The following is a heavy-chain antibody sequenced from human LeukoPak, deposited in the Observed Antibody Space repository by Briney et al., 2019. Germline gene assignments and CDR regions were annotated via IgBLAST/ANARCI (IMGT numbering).Heavy chain of an antibody. CDR1: GFTFSSYW. CDR3: ARDQPRQGFGSGYYYMDV. Sequence: RTGGSLRLSCAASGFTFSSYWMSWVRQAPGKGLEWVANIKQDGSEKYYVDSVKGRFTISRDNAKNSLYLQMNSLRAEDTAVYYCARDQPRQGFGSGYYYMDVWGKGTTVTVSS. CDR2: IKQDGSEK. J-gene: IGHJ6*03. V-gene: IGHV3-7*01. D-gene: IGHD3-3*01.